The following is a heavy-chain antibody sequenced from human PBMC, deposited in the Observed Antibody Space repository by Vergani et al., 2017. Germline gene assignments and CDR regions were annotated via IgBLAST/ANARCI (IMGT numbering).Heavy chain of an antibody. CDR1: GGSISSYY. J-gene: IGHJ4*02. CDR3: ARDVQVKGFDY. Sequence: QVQLQESGPGLVKPSETLSLTCTVSGGSISSYYWSWIRQPPGKGLEWIGYIYYSGSTNYNPSLKSRVTISVDTSKNQFSLKLSSVTAADTAVYYCARDVQVKGFDYWGQGTLVTVSS. V-gene: IGHV4-59*12. CDR2: IYYSGST. D-gene: IGHD2-8*02.